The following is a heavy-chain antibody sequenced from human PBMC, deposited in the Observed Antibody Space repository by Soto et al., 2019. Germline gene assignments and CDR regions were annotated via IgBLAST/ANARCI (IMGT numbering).Heavy chain of an antibody. CDR3: ARDTRNSSSWARYFYYYGMGV. V-gene: IGHV1-46*01. CDR1: GYTFTSYY. CDR2: INPSGGST. J-gene: IGHJ6*02. Sequence: ASVKVSCKASGYTFTSYYMHWVRQAPGQGLEWMGIINPSGGSTSYAQKFQGRVTMTRDTSTSTVYMELSSLRSEDTAVYYCARDTRNSSSWARYFYYYGMGVWGQGTTVTVSS. D-gene: IGHD6-13*01.